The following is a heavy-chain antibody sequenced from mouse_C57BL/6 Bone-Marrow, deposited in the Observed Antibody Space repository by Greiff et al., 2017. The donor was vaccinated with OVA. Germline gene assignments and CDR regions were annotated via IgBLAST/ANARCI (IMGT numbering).Heavy chain of an antibody. D-gene: IGHD1-1*01. CDR1: GYSITSGYY. V-gene: IGHV3-6*01. CDR2: ISYDGSN. J-gene: IGHJ1*03. Sequence: DVKLQESGPGLVKPSQSLSLTCSVTGYSITSGYYWNWIRQFPGNKLEWMGYISYDGSNNYNPSLKNRISITRDTSKNQFFLKLNSVTTEDTATYYCAREGYYYGSYWYFDVWGTGTTVTVSS. CDR3: AREGYYYGSYWYFDV.